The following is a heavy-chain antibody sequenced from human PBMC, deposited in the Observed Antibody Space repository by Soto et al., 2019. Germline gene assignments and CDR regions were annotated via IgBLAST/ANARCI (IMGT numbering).Heavy chain of an antibody. CDR1: GFTFSNYW. V-gene: IGHV3-74*01. D-gene: IGHD1-26*01. CDR3: TRDGGSYYFDY. J-gene: IGHJ4*02. Sequence: QPGGSLRLSCAASGFTFSNYWMHWVRQAPGEGLVWVSRINSDGSSTTYADSVKGRFTIARDNAKNTLYLQMNSLRAEDTAVYYCTRDGGSYYFDYWGQGTLVTVSS. CDR2: INSDGSST.